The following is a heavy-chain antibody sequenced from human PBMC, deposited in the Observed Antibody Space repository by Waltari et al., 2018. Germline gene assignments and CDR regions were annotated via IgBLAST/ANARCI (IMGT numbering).Heavy chain of an antibody. D-gene: IGHD3-3*01. V-gene: IGHV3-23*04. CDR3: AKVPYYDFWTGYFFFDL. CDR1: GSSFSNYA. J-gene: IGHJ4*02. CDR2: ITGGGDNT. Sequence: EVQLVESGGGSVQSGGSLRLSCEGSGSSFSNYAMSWVRQAPGKGLGWVSSITGGGDNTYDADSVRGRFTISRDNSKNTLSLQMNSLRAEDTATYYCAKVPYYDFWTGYFFFDLWGQGTLVSVSS.